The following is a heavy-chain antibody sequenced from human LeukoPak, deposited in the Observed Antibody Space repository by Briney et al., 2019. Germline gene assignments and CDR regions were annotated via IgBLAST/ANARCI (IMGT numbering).Heavy chain of an antibody. Sequence: PGGSLRLSCAASGFTFSAYWMSWVRQAPGKGLEWVANIKQDGSEKYYVDSVKGRFTISRDNAKNSLYLQMNSLRAEDTAVYYCARDHHYGSGSYILPPWGMDVWGQGTTVTVSS. CDR3: ARDHHYGSGSYILPPWGMDV. CDR2: IKQDGSEK. V-gene: IGHV3-7*01. J-gene: IGHJ6*02. D-gene: IGHD3-10*01. CDR1: GFTFSAYW.